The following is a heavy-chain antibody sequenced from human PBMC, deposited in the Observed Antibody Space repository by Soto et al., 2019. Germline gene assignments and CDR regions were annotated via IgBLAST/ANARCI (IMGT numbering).Heavy chain of an antibody. CDR2: IIGNGDTA. CDR1: GFSFRNYG. J-gene: IGHJ4*02. V-gene: IGHV3-23*01. Sequence: EVQLLEAGGGLVQPRGSLRLSCAASGFSFRNYGMSWVRQAPGKGLEWLSAIIGNGDTAYYADSVRGRFTISRDNSKNTLYLQLNDLGAEDTAIYYCAKDYDYGDSLPFDYWGQGTLVTVSS. D-gene: IGHD4-17*01. CDR3: AKDYDYGDSLPFDY.